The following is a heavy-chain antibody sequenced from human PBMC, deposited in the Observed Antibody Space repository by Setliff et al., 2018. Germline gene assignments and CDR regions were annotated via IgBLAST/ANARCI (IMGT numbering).Heavy chain of an antibody. CDR2: ITHGGSA. Sequence: SETLSLTCAVDGDSFSGYQWSWIRQPPGKGLEWIGKITHGGSATYNPSLKSRVTISVDKSKNQFSLSLRSVTAADTAVYYCARGTFDTSGYFPYPIGYWGQGTLVTVSS. CDR3: ARGTFDTSGYFPYPIGY. J-gene: IGHJ4*02. V-gene: IGHV4-34*01. D-gene: IGHD3-22*01. CDR1: GDSFSGYQ.